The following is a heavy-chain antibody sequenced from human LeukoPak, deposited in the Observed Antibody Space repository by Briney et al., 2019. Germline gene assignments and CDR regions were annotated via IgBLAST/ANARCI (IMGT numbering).Heavy chain of an antibody. CDR1: GFTFSTYA. J-gene: IGHJ5*02. Sequence: PGGSLRLSCAASGFTFSTYAMSWVRQAPGKGPEWVSSFSGNGGATYYADSVKGWFTISRDNSKDTLYLQMNSLRVEDTAVYYCATRGTYISWGPGTLVTVSS. CDR3: ATRGTYIS. D-gene: IGHD1-26*01. V-gene: IGHV3-23*01. CDR2: FSGNGGAT.